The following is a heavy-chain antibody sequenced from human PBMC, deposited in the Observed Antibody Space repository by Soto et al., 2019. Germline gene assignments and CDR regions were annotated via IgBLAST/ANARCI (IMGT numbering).Heavy chain of an antibody. Sequence: QVQLQESGPGLVKPSGTLSLTCAVSGDSISSSNWWSWVRQPPGKGLEWIGEIYHSASTNHNPSLKSRVTLSLDKSKDRFSLNLSSVTAADTAVYYCAREGGRTWYIVYWGQGTLVTVSS. J-gene: IGHJ4*02. V-gene: IGHV4-4*02. D-gene: IGHD6-13*01. CDR2: IYHSAST. CDR3: AREGGRTWYIVY. CDR1: GDSISSSNW.